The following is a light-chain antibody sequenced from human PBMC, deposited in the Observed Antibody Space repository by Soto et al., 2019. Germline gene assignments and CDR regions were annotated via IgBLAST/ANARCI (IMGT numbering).Light chain of an antibody. CDR3: AAWDDSLNGPGVV. Sequence: QAVVTQPPSASGIPGQRVTISCSGSSSNIGSNTVNWYQHLPGTAPKLLIYSNNQRPSGVPDRFSGSKSGTSASLAISGLQSEDEADYYCAAWDDSLNGPGVVFGGGTKLTVL. CDR2: SNN. V-gene: IGLV1-44*01. CDR1: SSNIGSNT. J-gene: IGLJ2*01.